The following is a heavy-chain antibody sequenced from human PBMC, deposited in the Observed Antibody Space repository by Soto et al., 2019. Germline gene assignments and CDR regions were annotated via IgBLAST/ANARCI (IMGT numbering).Heavy chain of an antibody. D-gene: IGHD4-17*01. CDR2: IKNRADGGTT. CDR1: GGSISSGDYY. V-gene: IGHV3-15*01. J-gene: IGHJ4*02. CDR3: TTDPGDYEDF. Sequence: VQLQESGPGLVKPSQTLSLTCTVSGGSISSGDYYWSWIRHAPGKGLEWVGRIKNRADGGTTDYAAPVRGRFTISRDDSKNTLFSQMNSLEAEDTAVYYCTTDPGDYEDFWVQGTLVTVSS.